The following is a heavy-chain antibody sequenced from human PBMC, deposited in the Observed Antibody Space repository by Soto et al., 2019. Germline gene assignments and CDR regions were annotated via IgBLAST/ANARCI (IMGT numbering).Heavy chain of an antibody. V-gene: IGHV3-23*01. CDR3: AKDWPGTSSVTSDC. Sequence: EVQLLESGGGLVQPGGSLRLSCAASGFSFSDYAMTWVRQAPGKGLEWVSSIINTGGSTNYADSVKGRFTMSRDNSKSTLYLQMNSLRAEDTAIYYCAKDWPGTSSVTSDCWGQGTLVTVSS. D-gene: IGHD4-17*01. J-gene: IGHJ4*02. CDR1: GFSFSDYA. CDR2: IINTGGST.